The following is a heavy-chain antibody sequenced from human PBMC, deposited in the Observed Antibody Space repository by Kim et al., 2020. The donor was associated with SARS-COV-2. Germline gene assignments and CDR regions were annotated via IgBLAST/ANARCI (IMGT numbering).Heavy chain of an antibody. D-gene: IGHD3-22*01. CDR3: AKDGSANYYDSSGLGYFDL. J-gene: IGHJ2*01. V-gene: IGHV3-33*06. Sequence: GRFTIARDNSKTTLYLQMNSLRAEDTAVYYCAKDGSANYYDSSGLGYFDLWGRGTLVTVSS.